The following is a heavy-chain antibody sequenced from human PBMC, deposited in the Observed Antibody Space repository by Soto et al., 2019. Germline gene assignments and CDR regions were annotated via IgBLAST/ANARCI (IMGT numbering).Heavy chain of an antibody. J-gene: IGHJ4*02. CDR3: ARHSGWFGSGRRHFDY. CDR2: IYYSGST. D-gene: IGHD3-3*01. CDR1: GGSISSSSYY. V-gene: IGHV4-39*01. Sequence: QLQLQESGPGLVKPSETLSLTCTVSGGSISSSSYYWGWIRQPPGKGLEWIGSIYYSGSTYYNPSLKSRVTISVDTSKNQFSLKLSSVTAADTAVYYCARHSGWFGSGRRHFDYWGQGTLVTVSS.